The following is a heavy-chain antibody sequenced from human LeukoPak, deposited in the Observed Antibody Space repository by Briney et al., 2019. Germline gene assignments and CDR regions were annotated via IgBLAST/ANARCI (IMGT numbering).Heavy chain of an antibody. Sequence: GASVKVSCKASGHTFTSYGINWVRQAPGQGLEWLGWIRAYNDDTNYAPKFQGRVIMTTDTSTNTAYMELGSLRSDDTAVYYCARDPLEYFDSSNHGHWGQGTLLTVSS. V-gene: IGHV1-18*01. D-gene: IGHD3-22*01. CDR1: GHTFTSYG. J-gene: IGHJ4*02. CDR2: IRAYNDDT. CDR3: ARDPLEYFDSSNHGH.